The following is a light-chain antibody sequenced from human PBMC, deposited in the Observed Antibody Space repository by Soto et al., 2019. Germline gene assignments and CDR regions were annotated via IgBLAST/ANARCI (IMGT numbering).Light chain of an antibody. CDR1: QSVSSSY. CDR3: HQYGSLYT. Sequence: EIVLTQSPGTLSLSPGERATLSCRASQSVSSSYLDWYQQKPGQAPRLLIYGASSRATGIPDRFSGSGSGTDFTLTISRLEPEDFAVYYCHQYGSLYTFGQGTKLEIK. CDR2: GAS. V-gene: IGKV3-20*01. J-gene: IGKJ2*01.